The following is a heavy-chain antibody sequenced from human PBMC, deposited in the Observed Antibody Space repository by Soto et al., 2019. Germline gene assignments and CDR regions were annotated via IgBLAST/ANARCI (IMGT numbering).Heavy chain of an antibody. CDR3: ARDGVGY. Sequence: EVQLVESGGGLVQPGGSLRLSCAASGFTFSNYWMHWVRQVPGKGLVWVSRINTDGSATSYADSVKGRFTVSRDNAKNTQYLQMNSLRVEDTAVYYCARDGVGYWGQGTLVTVSS. J-gene: IGHJ4*02. CDR2: INTDGSAT. CDR1: GFTFSNYW. D-gene: IGHD2-8*01. V-gene: IGHV3-74*01.